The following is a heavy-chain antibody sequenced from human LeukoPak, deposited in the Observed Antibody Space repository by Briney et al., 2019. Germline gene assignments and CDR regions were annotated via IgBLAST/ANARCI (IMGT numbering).Heavy chain of an antibody. Sequence: ASVTVSCTASGYTFTGYYMHWVRQAPGQGLEWMGWINPNSGGTNYAQKFQGRVTMTRDTSISTAYMELSRLRSDDTAVYYCAREPGAAAGSGWFDPWGQGTLVTVSS. V-gene: IGHV1-2*02. CDR3: AREPGAAAGSGWFDP. D-gene: IGHD6-13*01. J-gene: IGHJ5*02. CDR2: INPNSGGT. CDR1: GYTFTGYY.